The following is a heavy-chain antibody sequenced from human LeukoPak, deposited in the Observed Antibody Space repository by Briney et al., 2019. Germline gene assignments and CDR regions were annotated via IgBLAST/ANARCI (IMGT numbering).Heavy chain of an antibody. CDR2: ISGSGGST. Sequence: GGSLRLSCAASGFTFSSYAMSWVRQAPGKGLEWVSAISGSGGSTYYADSVKGRFTMSRDNSKNTLYLQMNSLRAEDTAVYYCAGTWRATIPAYFDYWGQGTLVTVSS. CDR3: AGTWRATIPAYFDY. V-gene: IGHV3-23*01. J-gene: IGHJ4*02. CDR1: GFTFSSYA. D-gene: IGHD5-12*01.